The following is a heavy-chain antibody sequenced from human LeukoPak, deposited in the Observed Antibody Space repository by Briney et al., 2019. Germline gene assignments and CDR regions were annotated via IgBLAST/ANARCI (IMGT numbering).Heavy chain of an antibody. CDR2: IYYSGST. J-gene: IGHJ5*02. V-gene: IGHV4-39*01. CDR1: GGSISSSSYY. D-gene: IGHD6-13*01. CDR3: ARLPAESIAAADGDWFDP. Sequence: SETLSLTCTVSGGSISSSSYYWGWIRQPPGKGLEWIGSIYYSGSTYYNPSLKSRVTISVDTSKTQFSLKLSSVTARDTAFSYCARLPAESIAAADGDWFDPWGQGTLVTVSS.